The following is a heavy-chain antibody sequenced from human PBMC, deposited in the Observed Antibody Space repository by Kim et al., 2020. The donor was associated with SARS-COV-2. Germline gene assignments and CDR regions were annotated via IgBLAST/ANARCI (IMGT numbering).Heavy chain of an antibody. CDR2: INHNGST. J-gene: IGHJ2*01. CDR1: GGSFSGYY. D-gene: IGHD6-13*01. V-gene: IGHV4-34*01. CDR3: ARAPPAYSSSWYEFSWYFDL. Sequence: SETLSLTCAVYGGSFSGYYWSWIRQPPGKGLEWIGEINHNGSTNYNPSLKSRVTISVDTSKNQFSLKLSSVTAADTAVYYCARAPPAYSSSWYEFSWYFDLWGRGTLVTVSS.